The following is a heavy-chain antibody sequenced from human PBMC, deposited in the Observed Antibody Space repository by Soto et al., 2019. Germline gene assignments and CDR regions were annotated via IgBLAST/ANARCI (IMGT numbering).Heavy chain of an antibody. J-gene: IGHJ1*01. D-gene: IGHD6-13*01. CDR3: VRAIAAADSA. V-gene: IGHV3-7*01. CDR2: IKEAGSVK. CDR1: GFTLSSYW. Sequence: PGGSLRLSCAASGFTLSSYWMSWVRQAPGKGLEWVANIKEAGSVKYYVDSVKGRFTISRDNAKNSLFLQMNSLRAEDTAVYYCVRAIAAADSAWGQGTLVTVSS.